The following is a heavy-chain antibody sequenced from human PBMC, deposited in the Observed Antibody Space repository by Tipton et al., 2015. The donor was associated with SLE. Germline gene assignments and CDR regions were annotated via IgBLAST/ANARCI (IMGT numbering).Heavy chain of an antibody. CDR3: ARLGTGIFDY. CDR2: ISESGNT. Sequence: TLSLTCSVSGGFIIGFYWIWIRQPPGRGLEWIGYISESGNTNYNPSLKSRVTISVDTSKNQFSLKLSSVTAADTAVYYCARLGTGIFDYWGQGTLVTVSS. D-gene: IGHD1-1*01. J-gene: IGHJ4*02. CDR1: GGFIIGFY. V-gene: IGHV4-59*01.